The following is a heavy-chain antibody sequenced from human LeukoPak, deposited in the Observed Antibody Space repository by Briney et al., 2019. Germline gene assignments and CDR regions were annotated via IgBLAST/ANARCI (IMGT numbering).Heavy chain of an antibody. CDR3: ARMYTVTSHFDY. Sequence: GSLRLSCAASGFTFSSYGMSWIRQPPGKGLEWIGSIYYSGSTYYNPSLKSRVTISVDTSKNQFSLKLSSVTAADTAVYYCARMYTVTSHFDYWGQGTLVTVSS. J-gene: IGHJ4*02. D-gene: IGHD4-17*01. CDR2: IYYSGST. CDR1: GFTFSSYG. V-gene: IGHV4-38-2*01.